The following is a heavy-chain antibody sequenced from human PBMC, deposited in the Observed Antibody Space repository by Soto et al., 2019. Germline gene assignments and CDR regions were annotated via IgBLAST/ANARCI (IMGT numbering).Heavy chain of an antibody. V-gene: IGHV1-69*06. CDR2: IIPIFGTA. Sequence: SVKVSCKASGGTFSSYAISWVRQAPGQGLEWMGGIIPIFGTANYAQKFQGRVTITADKSTSTAYMELSSLRSEDTAVYYCARGTVPYYYYGMDVWGQGTTVTVSS. J-gene: IGHJ6*02. CDR1: GGTFSSYA. D-gene: IGHD4-4*01. CDR3: ARGTVPYYYYGMDV.